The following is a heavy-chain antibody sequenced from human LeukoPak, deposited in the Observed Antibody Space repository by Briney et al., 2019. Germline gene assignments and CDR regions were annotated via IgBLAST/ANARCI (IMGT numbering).Heavy chain of an antibody. J-gene: IGHJ3*02. Sequence: SQTLSLTCTVSGGSISDYYWSWLRQPAGKGLEWIGRIYTSGSTNYNPSLKSRVTMSVDTSKNQFSLKLSSVSAADTAVYYCGRDGESQHDDAFDIWGQGTMVTVSS. V-gene: IGHV4-4*07. CDR3: GRDGESQHDDAFDI. CDR2: IYTSGST. D-gene: IGHD2-2*01. CDR1: GGSISDYY.